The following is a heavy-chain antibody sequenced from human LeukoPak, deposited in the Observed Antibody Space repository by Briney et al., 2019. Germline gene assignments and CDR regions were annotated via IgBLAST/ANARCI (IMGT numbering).Heavy chain of an antibody. CDR2: IYYSGST. CDR1: GGSISSYY. V-gene: IGHV4-59*01. J-gene: IGHJ5*02. Sequence: PSETLSLTCTVSGGSISSYYWSWIRQPPGKGLEWIGYIYYSGSTNYNPSLKGRVTISVDTSKNQFSLKLSSVTAADTAVYYCARALWGGELDPWGQGTLVTVSS. CDR3: ARALWGGELDP. D-gene: IGHD2-21*01.